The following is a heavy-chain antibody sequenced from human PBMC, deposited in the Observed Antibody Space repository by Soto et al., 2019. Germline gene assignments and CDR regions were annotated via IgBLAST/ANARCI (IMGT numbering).Heavy chain of an antibody. V-gene: IGHV4-31*03. J-gene: IGHJ4*02. CDR2: IYYSGST. CDR3: ARDGPTTQYSSSSYVY. CDR1: GGSISSGGYY. D-gene: IGHD6-6*01. Sequence: QVQLQESGPGLVKPSQTLSLTCTVSGGSISSGGYYWSWIRQHPGKGLEWIGYIYYSGSTYYNPSLKGRVTLSVDTAKNQFSQKLSSVTAADTAVYYCARDGPTTQYSSSSYVYWGQGTLVTVSS.